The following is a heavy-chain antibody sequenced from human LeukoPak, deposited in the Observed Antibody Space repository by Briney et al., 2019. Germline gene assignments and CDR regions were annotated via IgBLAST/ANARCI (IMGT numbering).Heavy chain of an antibody. CDR1: GFTFTSYS. D-gene: IGHD3-9*01. J-gene: IGHJ4*02. V-gene: IGHV3-21*01. CDR3: ARGFGYYDILTGYFDY. CDR2: ISSSSSYI. Sequence: PGGSLRLSCAASGFTFTSYSMNRVRQAPGKGLEWVSSISSSSSYIYYADSVKGRFTISRDNAKNSLYLQMNSLRAEDTAVYYCARGFGYYDILTGYFDYWGQGTLVTVSS.